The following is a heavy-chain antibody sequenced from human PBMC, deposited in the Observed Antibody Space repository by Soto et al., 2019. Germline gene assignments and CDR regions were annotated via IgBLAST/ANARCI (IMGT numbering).Heavy chain of an antibody. CDR3: ARVRIAVAGFFDY. D-gene: IGHD6-19*01. V-gene: IGHV1-3*01. J-gene: IGHJ4*02. Sequence: QVQLVQSGAEVKKPGASVKVSCQASGYTFTSYAMHWVRQAPGQRREWMGWINAGNGNTKYSQKFQGRVTITRDTPARTADMELGSLRSEETAGYYCARVRIAVAGFFDYWGQGTLVTVSS. CDR1: GYTFTSYA. CDR2: INAGNGNT.